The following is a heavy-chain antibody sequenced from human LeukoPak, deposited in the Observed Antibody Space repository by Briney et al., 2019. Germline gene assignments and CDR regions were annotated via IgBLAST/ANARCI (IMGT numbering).Heavy chain of an antibody. CDR3: ARESGGLDY. Sequence: GGSLRLSCAASGITFSSFAMTWLRQAPGEGLEWVSVISGSGDTTYYADSVKGRFTISRDNSKNTLYLQMNSLRVEDTAIYHCARESGGLDYWGQGTLITVSS. CDR2: ISGSGDTT. D-gene: IGHD1-1*01. CDR1: GITFSSFA. V-gene: IGHV3-23*01. J-gene: IGHJ4*02.